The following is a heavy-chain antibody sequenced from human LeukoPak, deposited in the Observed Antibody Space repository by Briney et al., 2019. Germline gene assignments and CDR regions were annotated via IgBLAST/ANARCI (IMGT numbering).Heavy chain of an antibody. D-gene: IGHD3-10*01. CDR3: AKDHAYYYDSGSYYGSDYYGMDV. J-gene: IGHJ6*02. CDR1: GFTFSSYG. CDR2: ISYDGSNK. Sequence: PGGSLRLSCAASGFTFSSYGMHWVRQAPGKGLEWVAVISYDGSNKYYADFVKGRFTISRDNSKNTLYLQMNSLRGDDMAVYYCAKDHAYYYDSGSYYGSDYYGMDVWGQGTTVTVSS. V-gene: IGHV3-30*18.